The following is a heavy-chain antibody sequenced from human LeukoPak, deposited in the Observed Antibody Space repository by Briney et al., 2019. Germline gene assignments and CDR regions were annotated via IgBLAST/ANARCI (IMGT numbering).Heavy chain of an antibody. J-gene: IGHJ6*02. CDR1: GFTFSQYW. V-gene: IGHV3-53*01. CDR2: IYSGGST. Sequence: GGSLRLSCAASGFTFSQYWMSWVRQAPGKGLEWVSVIYSGGSTYYADSVKGRFTISRDNSKNTLYLQMNSLRAEDTAVYYCARDLRGMDVWGQGTTVTVSS. CDR3: ARDLRGMDV.